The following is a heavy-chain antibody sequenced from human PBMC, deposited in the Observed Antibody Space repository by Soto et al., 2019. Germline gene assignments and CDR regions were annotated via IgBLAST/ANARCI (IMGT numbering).Heavy chain of an antibody. CDR2: IYYSGST. D-gene: IGHD3-22*01. J-gene: IGHJ6*02. CDR1: GGSISSYY. V-gene: IGHV4-59*01. Sequence: SETLSLTCTASGGSISSYYWSWIRQPPGKGLEWIGYIYYSGSTNYNPSLKSRVTISVDTSKNQFSLKLSSVTAADTAVYYCARGIGYDSSGKYYYYSSGMDVWRHGTTVTVSS. CDR3: ARGIGYDSSGKYYYYSSGMDV.